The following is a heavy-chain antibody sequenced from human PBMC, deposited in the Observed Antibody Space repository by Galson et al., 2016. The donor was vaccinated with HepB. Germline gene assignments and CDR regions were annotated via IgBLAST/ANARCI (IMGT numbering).Heavy chain of an antibody. J-gene: IGHJ2*01. CDR2: ISYDGSNK. CDR3: ARVGYNYGSGSYYNGDDWYFDL. D-gene: IGHD3-10*01. V-gene: IGHV3-30*04. CDR1: GFTFSTYA. Sequence: SLRLSCAASGFTFSTYAIHWVRQAPGKGLEWVAVISYDGSNKYFADSVKGRFTISRDNSENTLYLQMNSLRAEDTAVYYCARVGYNYGSGSYYNGDDWYFDLWGRSTLVIVSS.